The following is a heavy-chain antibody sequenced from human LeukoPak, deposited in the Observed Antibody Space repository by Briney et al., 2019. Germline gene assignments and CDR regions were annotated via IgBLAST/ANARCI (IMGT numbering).Heavy chain of an antibody. CDR1: GFTLSSSG. CDR2: IKQDGSEK. Sequence: SGGSLRLSCAASGFTLSSSGMHWVRQAPGKGLEWVANIKQDGSEKYYVDSVKGRFTISRDNAKNSLYLQMNSLRAEDTAVYYCARGMATIWGACDYWGQGTLVTVSS. D-gene: IGHD5-24*01. J-gene: IGHJ4*02. CDR3: ARGMATIWGACDY. V-gene: IGHV3-7*01.